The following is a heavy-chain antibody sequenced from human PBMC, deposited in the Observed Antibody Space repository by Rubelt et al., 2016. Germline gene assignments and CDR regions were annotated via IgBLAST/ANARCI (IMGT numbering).Heavy chain of an antibody. J-gene: IGHJ4*02. CDR3: ASTGDSSGTN. D-gene: IGHD3-22*01. V-gene: IGHV4-39*07. Sequence: SGSTYYNPSLKSRVTISVDTSKNQFSLKLSSVTAADTAVYYCASTGDSSGTNWGQGTLVTVSS. CDR2: SGST.